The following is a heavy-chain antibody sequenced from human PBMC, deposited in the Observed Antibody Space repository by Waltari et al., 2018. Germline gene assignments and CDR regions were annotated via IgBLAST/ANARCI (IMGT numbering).Heavy chain of an antibody. CDR2: IFTSGIT. CDR1: GGSIRSSY. V-gene: IGHV4-4*07. D-gene: IGHD4-17*01. CDR3: ARESGDYSPFDN. Sequence: QVQLQESGPGLLKPFETLSLTCSVSGGSIRSSYLSCNRQPAGKGLEWIGHIFTSGITKYNPSLKSRVTMSVDTSKNQFSLKLTSVTAADTAVYYCARESGDYSPFDNWGQGTLVTVSS. J-gene: IGHJ4*02.